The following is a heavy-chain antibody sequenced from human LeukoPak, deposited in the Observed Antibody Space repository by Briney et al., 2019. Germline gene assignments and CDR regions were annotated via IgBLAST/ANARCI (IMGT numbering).Heavy chain of an antibody. Sequence: PSETLSLTCTVSGGSISSYYWSWIRQSPGKGLEWIGFIYYSGSTTYNPSLKSRVTISVDTSKNQFSLKLSSVTAADTAMYYCARHGYSGYGLHFDYWGQGTLVTVSS. V-gene: IGHV4-59*08. CDR1: GGSISSYY. D-gene: IGHD5-12*01. CDR2: IYYSGST. CDR3: ARHGYSGYGLHFDY. J-gene: IGHJ4*02.